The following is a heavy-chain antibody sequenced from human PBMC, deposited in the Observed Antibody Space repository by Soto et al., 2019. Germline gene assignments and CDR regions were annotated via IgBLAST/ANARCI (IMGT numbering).Heavy chain of an antibody. Sequence: EVPLLESGGGFAQPGGSLRLSCAASGFTFRTDAMNWVRQAPGKGLEWVSAISGSGATTYYAESVKGRFTISRDNSKNTLYLQMNSLRAEDAAVYYCAKGGAVAAYYWGQGILVTVSS. D-gene: IGHD2-15*01. J-gene: IGHJ4*02. CDR3: AKGGAVAAYY. V-gene: IGHV3-23*01. CDR1: GFTFRTDA. CDR2: ISGSGATT.